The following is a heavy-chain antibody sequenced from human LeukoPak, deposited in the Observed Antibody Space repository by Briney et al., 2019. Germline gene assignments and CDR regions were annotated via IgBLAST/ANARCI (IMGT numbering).Heavy chain of an antibody. CDR3: AKGLLVGATGPFDY. V-gene: IGHV3-53*05. CDR2: LYSDGNT. CDR1: GFTVITND. J-gene: IGHJ4*02. D-gene: IGHD1-26*01. Sequence: GGSLRLSCAASGFTVITNDMTWVRQAPGKGLEWVSVLYSDGNTKYADSVQGRFTISRDNSKNTLYLQMNSLRAEDTAVYYCAKGLLVGATGPFDYWGQGTLVTVSS.